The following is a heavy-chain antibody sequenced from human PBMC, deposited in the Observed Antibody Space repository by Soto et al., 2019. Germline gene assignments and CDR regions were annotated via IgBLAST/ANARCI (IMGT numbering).Heavy chain of an antibody. CDR3: AKGGPEGFCSGGRCYFDY. Sequence: EVQLVESGGGLVQSGRSLRLSCAASGFTFDDYAMHWVRRVPGKGLEWVSSISWNSNIIGYADSVKGRFTISRDNAKNSLYLQMNSLRPEDTALYYCAKGGPEGFCSGGRCYFDYWGQGTLVTVSS. V-gene: IGHV3-9*01. CDR1: GFTFDDYA. J-gene: IGHJ4*02. CDR2: ISWNSNII. D-gene: IGHD2-15*01.